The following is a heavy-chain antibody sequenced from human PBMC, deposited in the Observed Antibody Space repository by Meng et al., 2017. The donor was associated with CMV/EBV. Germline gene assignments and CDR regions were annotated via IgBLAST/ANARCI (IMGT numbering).Heavy chain of an antibody. CDR1: GGSISSSSYY. Sequence: GSLRLSCTVSGGSISSSSYYWGWIRQPPGKGLEWIGSIYYSGSTYYNPSLKSRVTISVDTSKNQFSLWLSSVTAADTAVYYCARGRVSSWYGTSYYYYGMDVWGQGTTVTVSS. CDR2: IYYSGST. V-gene: IGHV4-39*01. D-gene: IGHD6-13*01. J-gene: IGHJ6*02. CDR3: ARGRVSSWYGTSYYYYGMDV.